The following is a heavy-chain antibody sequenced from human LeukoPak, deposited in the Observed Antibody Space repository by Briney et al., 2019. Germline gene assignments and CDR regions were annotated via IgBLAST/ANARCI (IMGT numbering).Heavy chain of an antibody. J-gene: IGHJ4*02. D-gene: IGHD3-22*01. CDR2: ISYDGSNK. V-gene: IGHV3-30-3*01. Sequence: GGSLRLSCAASGFTFSNYAMHWVRQAPGKGLQWVAVISYDGSNKYYADSVKGRFTISRDNSKNTLYLQMNSLRAEDTAVYYCAKEWGYDSSGMIDYWGQGTLVTVSS. CDR3: AKEWGYDSSGMIDY. CDR1: GFTFSNYA.